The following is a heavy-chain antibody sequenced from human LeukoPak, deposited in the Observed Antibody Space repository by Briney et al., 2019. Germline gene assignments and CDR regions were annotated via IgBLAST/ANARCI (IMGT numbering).Heavy chain of an antibody. CDR1: GFTFDDYG. V-gene: IGHV3-23*01. CDR2: ISGSGGST. CDR3: AKAGDSSGLYFDY. D-gene: IGHD3-22*01. J-gene: IGHJ4*02. Sequence: GGSLRLSCAASGFTFDDYGMSWVRQAPGKELEWVSAISGSGGSTYYADSVKGRFTISRDNSKNTLYLQMNSLRAEDTAVYYCAKAGDSSGLYFDYWGQGTLVTVSS.